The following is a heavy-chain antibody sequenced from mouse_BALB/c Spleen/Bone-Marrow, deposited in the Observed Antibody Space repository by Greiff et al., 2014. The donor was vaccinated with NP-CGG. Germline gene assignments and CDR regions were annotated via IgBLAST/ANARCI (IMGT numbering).Heavy chain of an antibody. Sequence: QVQLKESGSVLVRPGDSVKLSCKASDYTFTSTWIHWAKQRPGQGLEWIGEIHPNSGNTKYNEKLKGKATLTADTSSSTAYVDLSSLTSEDSAVYYCTRDGVGGAMDYWGQGTSVTVSS. CDR2: IHPNSGNT. D-gene: IGHD2-3*01. V-gene: IGHV1S130*01. CDR3: TRDGVGGAMDY. J-gene: IGHJ4*01. CDR1: DYTFTSTW.